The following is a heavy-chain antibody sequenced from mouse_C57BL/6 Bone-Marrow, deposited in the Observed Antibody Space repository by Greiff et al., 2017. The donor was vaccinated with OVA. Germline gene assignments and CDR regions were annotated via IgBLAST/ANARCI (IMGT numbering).Heavy chain of an antibody. Sequence: EVQRVESGPVLVKPGASVKMSCKASGYTFTDYYMNWVKQSHGKSLEWIGVINPYNGGTSYNQKFKGKATLTVDKSSSTAYMELNSLTSEDSAVYYCARDYYGSRIAYWGQGTLVTVSA. V-gene: IGHV1-19*01. CDR2: INPYNGGT. CDR1: GYTFTDYY. D-gene: IGHD1-1*01. J-gene: IGHJ3*01. CDR3: ARDYYGSRIAY.